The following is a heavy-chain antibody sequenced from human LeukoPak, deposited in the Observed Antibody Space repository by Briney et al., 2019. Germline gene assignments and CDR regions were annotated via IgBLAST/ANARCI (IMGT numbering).Heavy chain of an antibody. CDR2: ISSSSSYI. CDR1: GFTFSSYS. CDR3: ARAESTYYYDSSVDY. V-gene: IGHV3-21*01. J-gene: IGHJ4*02. D-gene: IGHD3-22*01. Sequence: GGSLRLSCAASGFTFSSYSMNWVRQAPGKGLEWVSSISSSSSYIYYADSVKGRFTISRDNAKNSLYLQMNSLRAEDTAVYYCARAESTYYYDSSVDYWGQGTMVTVSS.